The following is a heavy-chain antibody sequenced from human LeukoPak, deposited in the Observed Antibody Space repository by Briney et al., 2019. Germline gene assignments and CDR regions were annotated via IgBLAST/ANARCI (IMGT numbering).Heavy chain of an antibody. V-gene: IGHV1-46*01. Sequence: ASVKVSCKASGYTFIGYYMHWVRQAPGQGLKWMGIINPSGGGTRYAQKFQGRVTMTRDTSTSTFYMELSSLRSEDTAVYYCARQTVNRFDPWGQGTLVTVSS. CDR1: GYTFIGYY. CDR3: ARQTVNRFDP. CDR2: INPSGGGT. J-gene: IGHJ5*02.